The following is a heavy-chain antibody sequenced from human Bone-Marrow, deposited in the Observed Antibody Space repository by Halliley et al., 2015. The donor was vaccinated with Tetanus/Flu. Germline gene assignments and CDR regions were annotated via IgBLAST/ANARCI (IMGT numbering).Heavy chain of an antibody. D-gene: IGHD3-22*01. CDR2: VSYEGSSK. V-gene: IGHV3-30*03. CDR3: ATYYYNSTGSYDSFYI. Sequence: VSYEGSSKYYAGSVKGRFTVSRDNSKNTVSLQMDSLRAEDTAVYYCATYYYNSTGSYDSFYIWGQGTKVTVSS. J-gene: IGHJ3*02.